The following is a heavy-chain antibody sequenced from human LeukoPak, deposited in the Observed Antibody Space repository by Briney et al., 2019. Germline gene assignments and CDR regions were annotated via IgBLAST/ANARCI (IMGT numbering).Heavy chain of an antibody. CDR3: ARRVGGY. V-gene: IGHV4-39*01. Sequence: PSETLSLTCTVSAASISSSTYYWDWIRQPPGKALEWIGTMSYSGSTYYNPSLKSRVTISVVTSKNQFSLKLSSVATADTSGEYCARRVGGYWGQGTLVTVSS. CDR1: AASISSSTYY. J-gene: IGHJ4*02. D-gene: IGHD4-23*01. CDR2: MSYSGST.